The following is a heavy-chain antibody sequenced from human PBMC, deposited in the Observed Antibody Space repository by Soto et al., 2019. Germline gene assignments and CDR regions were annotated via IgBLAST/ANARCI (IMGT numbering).Heavy chain of an antibody. J-gene: IGHJ4*02. CDR2: INGDGSDI. CDR1: GFTFSTHW. V-gene: IGHV3-74*01. CDR3: TRSMVGFSYADS. D-gene: IGHD2-2*01. Sequence: EVQLVESGGVLVQPGGSLRLSCAASGFTFSTHWMHWVRQAPGKGLVWVSRINGDGSDIVYADSVKGRFTISRDNAKNTLYLQMNRLRAEDTAVYYCTRSMVGFSYADSWGQGTLVTVSS.